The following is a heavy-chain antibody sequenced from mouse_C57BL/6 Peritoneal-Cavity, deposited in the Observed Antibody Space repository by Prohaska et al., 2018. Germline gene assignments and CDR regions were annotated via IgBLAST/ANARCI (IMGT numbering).Heavy chain of an antibody. CDR2: INPDSSTI. CDR3: ARTLPESFDY. CDR1: GIDFSRYW. D-gene: IGHD1-1*01. Sequence: EVKLLQSGGGLVQPGGSLKLSCAASGIDFSRYWMSWVRRAPGKGLEWMGEINPDSSTINYAPSRMDKFIISRDNAKNTLYLEMSKVRSEDTALYYCARTLPESFDYWGQGTTLTVSS. J-gene: IGHJ2*01. V-gene: IGHV4-1*01.